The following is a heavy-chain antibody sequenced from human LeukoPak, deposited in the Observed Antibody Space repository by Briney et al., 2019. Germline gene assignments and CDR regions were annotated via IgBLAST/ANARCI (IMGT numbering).Heavy chain of an antibody. J-gene: IGHJ4*02. CDR3: ASWYYDSSGYYHFDY. CDR1: GYTFTSYY. CDR2: INPSGGST. V-gene: IGHV1-46*01. D-gene: IGHD3-22*01. Sequence: GASVKVSCKASGYTFTSYYMHWVRQAPGQGLEWMGIINPSGGSTSYAQKFQGRVTMTRDTSTSTVYMELSSLRSEDTAVYYCASWYYDSSGYYHFDYWGQGTLVTVSS.